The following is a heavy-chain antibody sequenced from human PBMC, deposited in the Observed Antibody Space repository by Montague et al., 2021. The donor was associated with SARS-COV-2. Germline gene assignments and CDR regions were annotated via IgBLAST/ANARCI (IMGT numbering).Heavy chain of an antibody. CDR1: GGSIRYSSYY. J-gene: IGHJ4*02. V-gene: IGHV4-39*01. D-gene: IGHD2-2*01. Sequence: SETLSLTCTVSGGSIRYSSYYWGWIRQPPGKGLEWIGSIYYSGSTYYXXPLKSRVTISVDTSKNQFSLKLSSVTAADTAVYYCVRGDEYPKIDFWGQGILVTVSS. CDR2: IYYSGST. CDR3: VRGDEYPKIDF.